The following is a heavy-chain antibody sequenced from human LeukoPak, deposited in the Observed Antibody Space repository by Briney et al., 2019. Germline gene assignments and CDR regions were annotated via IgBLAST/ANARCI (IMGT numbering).Heavy chain of an antibody. CDR2: VTRNGDI. CDR3: ARLSLMNPQLAYWYFDV. D-gene: IGHD1-1*01. Sequence: SETLTLTCAVYGGPFSGYYWSWIRQPPGKGLEWIGEVTRNGDINYNPSLKSRVTLSLEAFQNKFSLTVNSVSAADTAVYYCARLSLMNPQLAYWYFDVWGRGTLVTVSS. CDR1: GGPFSGYY. J-gene: IGHJ2*01. V-gene: IGHV4-34*01.